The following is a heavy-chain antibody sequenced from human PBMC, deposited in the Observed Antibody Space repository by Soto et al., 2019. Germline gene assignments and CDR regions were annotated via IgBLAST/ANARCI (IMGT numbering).Heavy chain of an antibody. CDR3: ARDYRRGVFDY. CDR2: IWYDGSNK. V-gene: IGHV3-33*01. J-gene: IGHJ4*02. CDR1: GFTFSSYG. Sequence: PGGSLRLSCAASGFTFSSYGMHWVRQAPGKGLEWVAVIWYDGSNKYYADSVKGRFTISRDNSKNTLYLQMNSLRAEDTAVYYCARDYRRGVFDYWGQGTLVTVSS. D-gene: IGHD3-16*02.